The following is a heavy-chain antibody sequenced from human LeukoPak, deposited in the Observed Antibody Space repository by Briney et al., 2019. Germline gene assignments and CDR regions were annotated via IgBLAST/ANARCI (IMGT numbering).Heavy chain of an antibody. J-gene: IGHJ6*02. D-gene: IGHD6-13*01. Sequence: GGSLRLSCAASGFTFDDYAMHWVRQAPGKGLEWVSGISWNSGSIGYADSVKGRFTISRDNAKNSLYLQMNSLRAEDTALYYCAKDRSAAAGTSALLGGMDVWGQGTTVTVSS. V-gene: IGHV3-9*01. CDR2: ISWNSGSI. CDR3: AKDRSAAAGTSALLGGMDV. CDR1: GFTFDDYA.